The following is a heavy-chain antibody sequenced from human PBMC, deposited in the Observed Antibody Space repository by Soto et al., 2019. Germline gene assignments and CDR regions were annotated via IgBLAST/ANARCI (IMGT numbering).Heavy chain of an antibody. CDR1: GYTFTSYD. J-gene: IGHJ5*02. Sequence: ASVKVSCKASGYTFTSYDINWVRQATGRGLEWMGWMNPNSGNTGYAQKFQGRVTMTRNTSISTAYMELSSLRSEDTAVYYCARKGALWFGESRANWFDPWGQGTLVTVSS. CDR3: ARKGALWFGESRANWFDP. V-gene: IGHV1-8*01. CDR2: MNPNSGNT. D-gene: IGHD3-10*01.